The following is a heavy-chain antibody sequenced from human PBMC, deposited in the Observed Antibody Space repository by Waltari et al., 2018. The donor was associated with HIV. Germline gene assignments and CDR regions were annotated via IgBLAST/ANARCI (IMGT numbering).Heavy chain of an antibody. CDR1: GFTSSNAW. V-gene: IGHV3-15*01. CDR2: IKTKADGGAA. Sequence: EVQLVVSGGGLVKPGGSLRVYCAASGFTSSNAWVGWVRQAPGKGLEWVGHIKTKADGGAADYAAPVKGRFTISRDDSKNTLYLQMDSLKTEDTAVYYCTTSMIRKVSYYYGMDVWGQGTTVTVSS. CDR3: TTSMIRKVSYYYGMDV. D-gene: IGHD3-10*01. J-gene: IGHJ6*02.